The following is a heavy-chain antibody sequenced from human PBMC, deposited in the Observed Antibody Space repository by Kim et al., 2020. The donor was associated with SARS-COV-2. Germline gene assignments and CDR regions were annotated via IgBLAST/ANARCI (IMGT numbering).Heavy chain of an antibody. J-gene: IGHJ5*02. D-gene: IGHD4-17*01. CDR3: ARGRSRLRRISWVDP. V-gene: IGHV1-8*01. Sequence: SQKFQGRVTMTRNTSINTAYMELSSLRSEDTAVYYCARGRSRLRRISWVDPWGQGTLVTVSS.